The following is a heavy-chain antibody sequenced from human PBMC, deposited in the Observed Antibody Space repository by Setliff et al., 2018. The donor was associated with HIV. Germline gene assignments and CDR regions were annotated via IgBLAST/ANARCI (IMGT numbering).Heavy chain of an antibody. Sequence: GASVKVSCKASGGTFSIYAISWVRQAPGQGLEWMGGIIPILGMSIYAQKFQGRVTITADESTSTAYMELSSLRSDDTAVYYYARGGVCTSTSCGGNYYYGMDVWGQGTTVTVSS. V-gene: IGHV1-69*10. CDR1: GGTFSIYA. CDR3: ARGGVCTSTSCGGNYYYGMDV. D-gene: IGHD2-2*01. J-gene: IGHJ6*02. CDR2: IIPILGMS.